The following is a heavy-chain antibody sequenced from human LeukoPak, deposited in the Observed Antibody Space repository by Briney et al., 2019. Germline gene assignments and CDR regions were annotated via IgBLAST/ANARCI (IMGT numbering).Heavy chain of an antibody. Sequence: PGGSLRLSCAASGFTFSSYSMNWVRQAPGKGLEWVSSISSSSYIYYADSVKGRFTISRDNAKNSLYLQMNSLRAEDTAVYYCARAISLRYFDYWGQGTLVTVSS. D-gene: IGHD2-21*01. CDR2: ISSSSYI. CDR1: GFTFSSYS. V-gene: IGHV3-21*01. CDR3: ARAISLRYFDY. J-gene: IGHJ4*02.